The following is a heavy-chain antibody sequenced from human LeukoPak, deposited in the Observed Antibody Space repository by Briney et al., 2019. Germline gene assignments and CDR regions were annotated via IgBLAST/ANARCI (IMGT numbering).Heavy chain of an antibody. CDR2: INHSGST. D-gene: IGHD2/OR15-2a*01. CDR1: GGSFSGYY. J-gene: IGHJ5*02. Sequence: PSETLSLTCAVYGGSFSGYYWSWLRQPPGKGLEGIGEINHSGSTNYNPSLKSRVTISVDTSKNQFSLKLSSVTAADTAVYYCATTSQIERGNPDHNWFDPWGQGTLVTVSS. V-gene: IGHV4-34*01. CDR3: ATTSQIERGNPDHNWFDP.